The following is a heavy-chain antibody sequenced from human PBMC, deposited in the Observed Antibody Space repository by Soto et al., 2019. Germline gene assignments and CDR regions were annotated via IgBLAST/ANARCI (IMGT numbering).Heavy chain of an antibody. CDR3: ARQIAVAGKYFQH. CDR2: IYYSGST. V-gene: IGHV4-39*01. D-gene: IGHD6-19*01. CDR1: GGSISGSSYY. Sequence: QLQLQESGPGLVKPSETLSLTCTVSGGSISGSSYYWGWIRQPPGKGLEWIGSIYYSGSTYYNPSLKSRVTISVDTSKNQFSLKLSSVTAADTAVYYCARQIAVAGKYFQHWGQGTLVTVSS. J-gene: IGHJ1*01.